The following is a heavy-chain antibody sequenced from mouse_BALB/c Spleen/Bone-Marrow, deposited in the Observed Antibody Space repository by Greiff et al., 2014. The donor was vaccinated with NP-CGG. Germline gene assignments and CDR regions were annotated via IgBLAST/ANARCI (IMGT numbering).Heavy chain of an antibody. CDR2: ISSGGGST. Sequence: EVNVVESGGGLVKPGGSLKLSCAASGFAFSSYDMSWVRQTPEKRLEWVAYISSGGGSTYYPDTVKGQFTISRDNAKNTLYLQMSSLKSEDTAMYYCARHKLGRWYFDVWGAGTTVTVSS. CDR3: ARHKLGRWYFDV. V-gene: IGHV5-12-1*01. J-gene: IGHJ1*01. CDR1: GFAFSSYD. D-gene: IGHD4-1*01.